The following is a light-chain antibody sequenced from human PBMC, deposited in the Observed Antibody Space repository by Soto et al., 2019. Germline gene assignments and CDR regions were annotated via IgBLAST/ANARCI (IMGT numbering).Light chain of an antibody. Sequence: DIVMTQSPSILSVSLGERATLSCLASQSISDNLAWYQQRSGQAPRLLIYGASTRATGVPARCSGSGSGTEVTLTISSLQSDDFAIYYCQQYKSWPPLTFGAGTKVE. J-gene: IGKJ4*01. CDR2: GAS. CDR3: QQYKSWPPLT. V-gene: IGKV3-15*01. CDR1: QSISDN.